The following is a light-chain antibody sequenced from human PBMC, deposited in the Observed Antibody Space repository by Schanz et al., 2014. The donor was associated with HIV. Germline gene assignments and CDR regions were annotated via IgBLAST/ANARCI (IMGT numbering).Light chain of an antibody. CDR3: SSYAGDSKLI. J-gene: IGLJ2*01. CDR1: SSDVGGYNY. V-gene: IGLV2-11*01. CDR2: DVT. Sequence: QSALTQPRSVSGSPGQSVAISCTGTSSDVGGYNYVSWYQQHPGKAPKLMIYDVTKRPSGVPDRFSGSKSGNTASLTVSGLQAEDEAEYYCSSYAGDSKLIFGGGTKLTVL.